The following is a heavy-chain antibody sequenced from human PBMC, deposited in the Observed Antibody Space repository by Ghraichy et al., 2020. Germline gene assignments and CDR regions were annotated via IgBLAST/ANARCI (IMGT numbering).Heavy chain of an antibody. CDR1: GFSFSTYS. D-gene: IGHD2-2*01. J-gene: IGHJ4*02. Sequence: GGSLRLSCAASGFSFSTYSMNWVRQAPGKGLEWVSYISSSSSPIHYTDSVKGRFTISRDNAKNSLYLQMNSLRDEDTAVYYCARDSSCSSTRCYPPFDYWGQGTLVTVSS. CDR2: ISSSSSPI. CDR3: ARDSSCSSTRCYPPFDY. V-gene: IGHV3-48*02.